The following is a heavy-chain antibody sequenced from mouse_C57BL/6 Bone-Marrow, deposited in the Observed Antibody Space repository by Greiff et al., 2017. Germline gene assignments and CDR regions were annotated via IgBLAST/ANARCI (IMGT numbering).Heavy chain of an antibody. CDR2: INPGRGGT. V-gene: IGHV1-54*01. Sequence: VQLQQSGAELVRPGTSVKVSCKASGYAFTNYLIEWVKQRPGQGLEWIGVINPGRGGTNYNEKFKGKATLTADKSSSTAYMQLSSLTSEDSAVYFCARFGFAYWGQGTLVTVSA. J-gene: IGHJ3*01. CDR3: ARFGFAY. CDR1: GYAFTNYL.